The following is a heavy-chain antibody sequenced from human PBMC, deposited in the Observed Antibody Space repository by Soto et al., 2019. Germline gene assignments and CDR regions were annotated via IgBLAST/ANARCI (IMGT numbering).Heavy chain of an antibody. D-gene: IGHD1-7*01. CDR1: GFTFSNYG. CDR3: AKVANFRDDYYYGMDV. CDR2: ISYDGSKT. Sequence: QVQLVASGGGVVEPGRSLRLSCAASGFTFSNYGMHWVRQAPGKGLEWVAIISYDGSKTYYADSVKGRFTISRDNSNNTLYLQMNSLRAEDTALYYCAKVANFRDDYYYGMDVWGQGTTVTVSS. V-gene: IGHV3-30*18. J-gene: IGHJ6*02.